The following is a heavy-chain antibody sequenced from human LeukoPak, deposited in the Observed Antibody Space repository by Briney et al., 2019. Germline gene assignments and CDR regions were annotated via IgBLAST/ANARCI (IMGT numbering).Heavy chain of an antibody. CDR1: GGSISSSY. D-gene: IGHD4-11*01. V-gene: IGHV4-59*08. CDR3: ARQGPLTTAVTTRTNPFDY. J-gene: IGHJ4*02. Sequence: SETLSLTCTVSGGSISSSYWSWIRQPPGKGLEWIGYIYYSGSTSYNPSLKSRVTISVDTSKNQFSLRLNSVTAADTAVYYCARQGPLTTAVTTRTNPFDYWGQGTLVTVSS. CDR2: IYYSGST.